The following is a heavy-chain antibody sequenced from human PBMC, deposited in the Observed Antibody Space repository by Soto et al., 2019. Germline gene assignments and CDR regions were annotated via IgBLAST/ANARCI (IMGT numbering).Heavy chain of an antibody. CDR3: ARDRGIRTGTTWGQLDP. CDR2: ISSSSSTI. V-gene: IGHV3-48*01. J-gene: IGHJ5*02. CDR1: GFTFSSYS. Sequence: GGSLRLSCAASGFTFSSYSMNWVRQAPGKGLEWVSYISSSSSTIYYADSVKGRFTISRDNAKNSLYLQMNSLRAEDTAVYYCARDRGIRTGTTWGQLDPWGQGTLVTVSS. D-gene: IGHD1-7*01.